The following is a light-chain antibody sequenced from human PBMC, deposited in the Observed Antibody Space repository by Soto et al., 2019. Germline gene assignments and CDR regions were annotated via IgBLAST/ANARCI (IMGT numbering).Light chain of an antibody. V-gene: IGLV2-14*01. CDR1: SSDVGGYNY. J-gene: IGLJ2*01. Sequence: QSALTQPASVSGSPGQSITISCTGTSSDVGGYNYVSWYQQHPGKAPKLMIYDVSNRPSGVSNRFSGSKSGNTASLTISGLQAEDEADYYCSANTSSSTLGSVVFGGGTKVTVL. CDR3: SANTSSSTLGSVV. CDR2: DVS.